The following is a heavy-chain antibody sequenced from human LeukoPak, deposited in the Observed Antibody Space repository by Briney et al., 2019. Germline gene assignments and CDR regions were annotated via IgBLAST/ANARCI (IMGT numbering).Heavy chain of an antibody. CDR1: GFTVSSYG. Sequence: GGSLRLSCAASGFTVSSYGMTWVRLAPGKGLEWVSAFSATDGSAQYAESVKGRFTISRDNSKNSLYLQMNSLRDEDTAVYYCAGGLGEHGGIFDYWGQGTLVTVSS. CDR3: AGGLGEHGGIFDY. D-gene: IGHD1-26*01. CDR2: FSATDGSA. J-gene: IGHJ4*02. V-gene: IGHV3-23*01.